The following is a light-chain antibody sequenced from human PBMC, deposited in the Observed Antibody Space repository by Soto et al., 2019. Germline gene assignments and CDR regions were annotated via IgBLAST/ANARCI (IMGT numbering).Light chain of an antibody. J-gene: IGKJ1*01. CDR1: QSVSSY. V-gene: IGKV3-20*01. Sequence: DILLTQSPATLSVSPGDRVTLSCRASQSVSSYLAWYQQKPGQAPRLLIYRASSRASGIPDRFSGSGSGTDFTLTISRLRPEDFAVYYCQQYSSYSRIFGQGTKVDIK. CDR2: RAS. CDR3: QQYSSYSRI.